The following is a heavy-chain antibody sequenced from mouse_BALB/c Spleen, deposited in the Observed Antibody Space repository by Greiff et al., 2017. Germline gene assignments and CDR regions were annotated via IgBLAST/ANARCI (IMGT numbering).Heavy chain of an antibody. CDR1: GFSLTSYG. Sequence: QVQLQQSGPGLVAPSQSLSITCTVSGFSLTSYGVHWVRQPPGKGLEWLGVIWAGGSTNYNSALMSRLSISKDNSKSQVFLKMNSLQTDDTARYYCARDGDDYDGGGYDDAMDYWGQGTSVTVSS. D-gene: IGHD2-4*01. CDR3: ARDGDDYDGGGYDDAMDY. V-gene: IGHV2-9*02. CDR2: IWAGGST. J-gene: IGHJ4*01.